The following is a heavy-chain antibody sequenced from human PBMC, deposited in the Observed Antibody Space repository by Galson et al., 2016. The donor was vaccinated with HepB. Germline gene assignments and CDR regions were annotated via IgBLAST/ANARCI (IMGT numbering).Heavy chain of an antibody. D-gene: IGHD2-21*01. CDR1: GFTFSYYA. J-gene: IGHJ6*02. Sequence: LRLSCAASGFTFSYYAIHWVRQAPGKGLEWVAVISYDGSNRYYADSVKGRFTISRDNSKNMLYLQMNSLRAEDTAVYCCARSVWRWRGMDVWGQGTTVTVSS. CDR2: ISYDGSNR. CDR3: ARSVWRWRGMDV. V-gene: IGHV3-30*04.